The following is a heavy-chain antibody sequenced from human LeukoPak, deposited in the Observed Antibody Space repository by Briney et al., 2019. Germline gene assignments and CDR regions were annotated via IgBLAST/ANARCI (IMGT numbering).Heavy chain of an antibody. CDR1: GYTFTSYY. Sequence: ASVKVSCKASGYTFTSYYMHWVRQAPGQGLEWMGIINPSGGSTSYAQKFQGRVTITADESTSTAYMELSSLRSEDTAVYYCARELSWFDPWGQGTLVTVSS. CDR2: INPSGGST. J-gene: IGHJ5*02. V-gene: IGHV1-46*01. CDR3: ARELSWFDP.